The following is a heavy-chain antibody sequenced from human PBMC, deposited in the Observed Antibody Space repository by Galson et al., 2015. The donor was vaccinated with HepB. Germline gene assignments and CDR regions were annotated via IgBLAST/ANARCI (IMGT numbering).Heavy chain of an antibody. V-gene: IGHV4-39*01. CDR2: IYYSGST. D-gene: IGHD2-21*01. CDR3: ARLIVVGAFDI. J-gene: IGHJ3*02. CDR1: GGSISSGDYY. Sequence: SETLSLTCTVSGGSISSGDYYWSWIRQPPGKGLEWIGSIYYSGSTYYNPSLKSRVTISVDTSKNQFSLKLSSVTAADTAVYYCARLIVVGAFDIWGQGTMVTVSS.